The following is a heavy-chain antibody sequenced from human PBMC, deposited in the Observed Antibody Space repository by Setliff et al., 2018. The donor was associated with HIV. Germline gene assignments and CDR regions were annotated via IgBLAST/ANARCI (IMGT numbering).Heavy chain of an antibody. Sequence: AASVKVSCKVSGDTFNNYGLNWVRQAPGQGLEWMGGIIPIFKSADYAQKFQGRVTITTDESTSTAYMDLSSLKSEDTAIYYCARTSGDAYNYEGAFDVWGQGTLVTVS. J-gene: IGHJ3*01. CDR2: IIPIFKSA. D-gene: IGHD5-12*01. V-gene: IGHV1-69*05. CDR3: ARTSGDAYNYEGAFDV. CDR1: GDTFNNYG.